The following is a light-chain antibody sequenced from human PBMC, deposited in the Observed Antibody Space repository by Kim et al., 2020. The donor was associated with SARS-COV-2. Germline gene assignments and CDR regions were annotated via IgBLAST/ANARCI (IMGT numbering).Light chain of an antibody. CDR2: EVS. Sequence: GRSITISCTGTSSAFGSYNLVSWYQQHLGKAPKLTIYEVSKRPSGVSNRFSGSKSGNTASLTISGLQAEDEADYYCCSYAGSSTLVFGGGTQLTVL. J-gene: IGLJ2*01. V-gene: IGLV2-23*02. CDR3: CSYAGSSTLV. CDR1: SSAFGSYNL.